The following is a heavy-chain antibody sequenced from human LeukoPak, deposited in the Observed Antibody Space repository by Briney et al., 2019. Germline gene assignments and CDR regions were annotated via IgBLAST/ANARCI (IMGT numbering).Heavy chain of an antibody. J-gene: IGHJ4*02. Sequence: GGSLRLSCAASGFTFSHDWMSWVRQAPWKGLEWVASIKQDGSGEHYVDSVKGRFTISRDNAKNSLYLQMNSLRAEDTAVYYCARDHYNWTPDQGYKVFDYWGQGSLVTVSS. CDR3: ARDHYNWTPDQGYKVFDY. V-gene: IGHV3-7*01. D-gene: IGHD1-20*01. CDR1: GFTFSHDW. CDR2: IKQDGSGE.